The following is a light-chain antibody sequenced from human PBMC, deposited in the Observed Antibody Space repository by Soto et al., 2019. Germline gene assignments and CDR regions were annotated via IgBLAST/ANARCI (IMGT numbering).Light chain of an antibody. CDR2: DAS. V-gene: IGKV3-20*01. CDR1: QSVSSSY. CDR3: QQYVRSPPSWT. Sequence: ETVLTQSPGTLSLSPGERATLSCRASQSVSSSYLAWYQQKPGQAPRLLLYDASSRATGIPDRFSGSGSGIDVTLTSSTLEPDDFAVYYWQQYVRSPPSWTFGQGTNVDIK. J-gene: IGKJ1*01.